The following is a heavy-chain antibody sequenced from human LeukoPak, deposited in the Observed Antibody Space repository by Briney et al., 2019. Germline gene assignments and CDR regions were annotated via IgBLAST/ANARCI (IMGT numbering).Heavy chain of an antibody. J-gene: IGHJ6*02. CDR2: IHYSGRA. CDR3: VKFGVDYDMGV. CDR1: GDSTSGSY. D-gene: IGHD3-16*01. Sequence: SHTLSLTCTVSGDSTSGSYWTWVRHPPGQGLEWIGQIHYSGRADYNPSLKRRITISVDTSKNQMSLTLTSVTAADTAIYYCVKFGVDYDMGVWGQGTTVTVSS. V-gene: IGHV4-59*07.